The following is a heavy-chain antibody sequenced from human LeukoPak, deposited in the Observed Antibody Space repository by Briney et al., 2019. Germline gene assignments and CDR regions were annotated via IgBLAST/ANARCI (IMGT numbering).Heavy chain of an antibody. J-gene: IGHJ6*02. Sequence: GGSLRLSCAASGFTFSTYNMYWVRQAPGKGLEWVSSISSSSDYIYYADSVKGRFTISRDNAKNSLYLQMNSLRVEDTAVYYCARRLYCSSTSCHYAMDVWGQGTTVTVSS. CDR3: ARRLYCSSTSCHYAMDV. CDR1: GFTFSTYN. V-gene: IGHV3-21*01. CDR2: ISSSSDYI. D-gene: IGHD2-2*01.